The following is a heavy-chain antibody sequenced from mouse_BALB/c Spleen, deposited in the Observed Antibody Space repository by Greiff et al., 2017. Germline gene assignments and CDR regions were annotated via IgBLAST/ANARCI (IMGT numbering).Heavy chain of an antibody. CDR2: IYPGNSDT. J-gene: IGHJ2*01. D-gene: IGHD2-12*01. CDR3: TRSVYCYPCFDY. CDR1: GYTFTSYW. V-gene: IGHV1-5*01. Sequence: EVQLQQSGTVLARPGASVKMSCTASGYTFTSYWMHWVKQRPGQGLEWIGAIYPGNSDTSYTQKFKGKVKLTAVTSTSTAYMELSSLTNEDSAVYYCTRSVYCYPCFDYWGQGTTLTVSS.